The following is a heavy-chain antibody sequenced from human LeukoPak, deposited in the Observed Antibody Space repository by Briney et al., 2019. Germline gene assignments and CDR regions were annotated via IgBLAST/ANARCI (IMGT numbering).Heavy chain of an antibody. CDR1: GGSISSGSYY. CDR2: IYTSGST. J-gene: IGHJ4*02. V-gene: IGHV4-61*02. D-gene: IGHD6-13*01. Sequence: TLSLTCTVSGGSISSGSYYWSWIRQPAGKGLEWIGRIYTSGSTNYNPSLKSRVTISVDTSKKQFSLKLSSVTAADTAVYYCATIAAAATAHFDYWGQGTLVTVSS. CDR3: ATIAAAATAHFDY.